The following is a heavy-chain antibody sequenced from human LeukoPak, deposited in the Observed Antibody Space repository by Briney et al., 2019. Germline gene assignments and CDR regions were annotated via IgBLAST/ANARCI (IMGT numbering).Heavy chain of an antibody. CDR2: ISGSGGST. Sequence: GDSLRLSCAASGFTFTKYWMTWVRQAPGKGLEWVSAISGSGGSTYYADSVKGRFTISRDNSKNTLYLQMNSLRAEDTAVYYCAKDEPSIVVVPAAIDYWGQGTLVTVSS. D-gene: IGHD2-2*01. V-gene: IGHV3-23*01. CDR3: AKDEPSIVVVPAAIDY. CDR1: GFTFTKYW. J-gene: IGHJ4*02.